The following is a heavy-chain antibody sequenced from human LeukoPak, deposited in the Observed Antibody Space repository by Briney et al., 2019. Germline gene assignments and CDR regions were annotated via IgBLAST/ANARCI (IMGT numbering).Heavy chain of an antibody. CDR2: ISYDGSNK. J-gene: IGHJ4*02. V-gene: IGHV3-30-3*01. D-gene: IGHD2/OR15-2a*01. CDR1: GFLFQSYP. CDR3: ARGVSMAQPHIDY. Sequence: RSLVLSWAAPGFLFQSYPMQRVRPAPGKGLEWVSVISYDGSNKYYADPEKGRITISRDNYKNTHPLQMNSLRAEDAAVCYCARGVSMAQPHIDYWGQGTLVTVSS.